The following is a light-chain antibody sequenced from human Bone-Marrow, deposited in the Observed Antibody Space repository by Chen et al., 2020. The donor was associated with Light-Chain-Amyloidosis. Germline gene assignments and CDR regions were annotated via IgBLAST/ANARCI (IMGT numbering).Light chain of an antibody. CDR3: QSYDSSLSGYVV. CDR2: GNS. Sequence: QSVLPQPPSVSGAPGQRVPIPCTGSKTNIGADNDVYWYQQVPGTAPKLLIYGNSHRPSGVPDRFSGSKSGTSAFLAITGLQAEDEAEYYCQSYDSSLSGYVVFGGGTKLTVL. CDR1: KTNIGADND. J-gene: IGLJ2*01. V-gene: IGLV1-40*01.